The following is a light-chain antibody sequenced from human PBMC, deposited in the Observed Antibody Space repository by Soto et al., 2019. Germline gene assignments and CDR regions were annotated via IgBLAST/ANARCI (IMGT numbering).Light chain of an antibody. CDR2: RAS. CDR3: QQSYSLTRT. V-gene: IGKV1-39*01. J-gene: IGKJ1*01. CDR1: QNIIDY. Sequence: DIQVTQSPSSLSASVGDKVTITCRASQNIIDYLNWYQQRPGTPPKLLIYRASNLQSEVPSRFSGSGSGTDFSLTLSSLQHEDFATYYCQQSYSLTRTFGQGTRV.